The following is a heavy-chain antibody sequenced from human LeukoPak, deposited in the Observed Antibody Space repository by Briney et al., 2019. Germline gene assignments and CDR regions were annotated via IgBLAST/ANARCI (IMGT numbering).Heavy chain of an antibody. V-gene: IGHV4-59*08. CDR1: GGSISSYY. D-gene: IGHD6-19*01. Sequence: PSETLSLTCTVSGGSISSYYWSWIRQPPGKGLEWIGYIYYSGSTNYNPSLKSRVTIPVDTSKNQFSLKLSSVTAADTAVYYCARHGYSGWYVYWGQGTLVTVSS. J-gene: IGHJ4*02. CDR2: IYYSGST. CDR3: ARHGYSGWYVY.